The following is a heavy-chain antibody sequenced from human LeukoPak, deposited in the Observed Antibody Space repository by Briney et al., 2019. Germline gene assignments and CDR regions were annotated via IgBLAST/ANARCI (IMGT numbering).Heavy chain of an antibody. CDR1: GGSISSSSYY. V-gene: IGHV4-39*01. CDR2: VHYSGSI. D-gene: IGHD3-10*01. CDR3: ARHEDYYGPGSHNSWFDP. J-gene: IGHJ5*02. Sequence: SETLSLTCTVSGGSISSSSYYWGWIRQPPGKGLEWIGNVHYSGSIYYTPSLKSRVTISVDTSKNQFSLKLRSVTAADTAVYYCARHEDYYGPGSHNSWFDPWGQGTLVTVSS.